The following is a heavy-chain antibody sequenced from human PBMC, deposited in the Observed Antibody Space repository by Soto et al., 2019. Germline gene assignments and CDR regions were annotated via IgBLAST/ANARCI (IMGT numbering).Heavy chain of an antibody. Sequence: QVQLQESGPGLVKPSETLSLTCTVSGGSISSYYWSWIRQPPGKGLEWIGYIYYSGSTNYNPSFKSRVTISVDTSKNQFSLKLSSVTAADTAVYFCARRGNSYNSVDYWGQGTLVTVSS. V-gene: IGHV4-59*01. J-gene: IGHJ4*02. D-gene: IGHD5-18*01. CDR2: IYYSGST. CDR1: GGSISSYY. CDR3: ARRGNSYNSVDY.